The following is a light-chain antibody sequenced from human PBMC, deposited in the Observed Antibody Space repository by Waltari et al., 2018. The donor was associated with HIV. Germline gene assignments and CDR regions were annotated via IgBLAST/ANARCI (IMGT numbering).Light chain of an antibody. V-gene: IGLV2-8*01. CDR1: SSDIGGF. CDR3: GSYTGDESPDVV. CDR2: EVT. Sequence: QSALTQPPSASGSPGQSVTISCTGTSSDIGGFVSWYQQHSGKAHKLMIYEVTKRPSGVPDRFSGSTSGNTASLTVSGLQAEDEADYYCGSYTGDESPDVVFGEGTKLTVL. J-gene: IGLJ2*01.